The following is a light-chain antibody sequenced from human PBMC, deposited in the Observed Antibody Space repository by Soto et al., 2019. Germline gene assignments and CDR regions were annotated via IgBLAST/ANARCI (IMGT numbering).Light chain of an antibody. Sequence: QSVLTQPPSVSAAPGQKVTISCSGSNSNLGSNHVSWYQHLPGTTPKIVIYENDKRPSGIPDRFSGSKSGTSATLDITGLQTGDEADYYCGTWDNSLSGVVFGGGTKLTVL. J-gene: IGLJ2*01. V-gene: IGLV1-51*02. CDR2: END. CDR3: GTWDNSLSGVV. CDR1: NSNLGSNH.